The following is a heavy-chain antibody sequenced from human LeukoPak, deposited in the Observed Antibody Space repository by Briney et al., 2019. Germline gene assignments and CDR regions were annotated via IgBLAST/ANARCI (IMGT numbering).Heavy chain of an antibody. J-gene: IGHJ4*02. D-gene: IGHD6-6*01. Sequence: GASVKVSCKASGGTFSSYAISWVRQAPGQGLEWIGGIIPIFGTANYAQKFQGRVTITADESTSTAYMELSSLRSEDTAVYYCARDSGSSPFPYHFDYWGQGTLVTVSS. V-gene: IGHV1-69*13. CDR3: ARDSGSSPFPYHFDY. CDR1: GGTFSSYA. CDR2: IIPIFGTA.